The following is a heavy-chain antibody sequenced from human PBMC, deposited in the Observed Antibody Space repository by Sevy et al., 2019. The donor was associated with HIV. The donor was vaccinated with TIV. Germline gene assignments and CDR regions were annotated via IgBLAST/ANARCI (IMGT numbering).Heavy chain of an antibody. J-gene: IGHJ4*02. D-gene: IGHD3-9*01. CDR1: GYSFTTYW. Sequence: GESLKISCKGSGYSFTTYWIGWVRQMPGKDLEWTGIIYPSDSEIRCSPPFQGQVTISADKSISTAYLQWSSLKASDSAVYYCLIGGRDSYVRYNDWHADYWGQGTLVTVSS. CDR3: LIGGRDSYVRYNDWHADY. CDR2: IYPSDSEI. V-gene: IGHV5-51*01.